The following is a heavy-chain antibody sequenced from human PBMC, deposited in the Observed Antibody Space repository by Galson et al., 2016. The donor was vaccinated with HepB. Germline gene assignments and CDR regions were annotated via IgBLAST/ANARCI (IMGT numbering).Heavy chain of an antibody. Sequence: PALVKPTQTLTLTCTFSGFSLSTSGVGVGWIRQSPGKALEWLALIYWGDNKRYSPSLKTRLSITKDTSKNQVVLTMTNMDPVDTAKYYCAHSRVGATGDYYYGLDVWGQGTLVTVSS. CDR3: AHSRVGATGDYYYGLDV. CDR1: GFSLSTSGVG. CDR2: IYWGDNK. V-gene: IGHV2-5*02. D-gene: IGHD1-26*01. J-gene: IGHJ6*02.